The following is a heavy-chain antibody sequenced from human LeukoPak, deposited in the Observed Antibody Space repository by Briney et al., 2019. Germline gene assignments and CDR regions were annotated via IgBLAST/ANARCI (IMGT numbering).Heavy chain of an antibody. Sequence: GGSLRLSCAASGLIVSSNYMTWVRQAPGKGLEWVSVIYSGGSIYYADSVKGRFTISRDNSRNTLYLQMDSLRAEDTAVYYCARALNGFDIWGPGTLVTVSS. V-gene: IGHV3-53*01. CDR2: IYSGGSI. CDR1: GLIVSSNY. J-gene: IGHJ3*02. CDR3: ARALNGFDI.